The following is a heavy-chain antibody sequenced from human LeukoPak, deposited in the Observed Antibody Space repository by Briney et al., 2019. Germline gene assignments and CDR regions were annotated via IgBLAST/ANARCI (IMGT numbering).Heavy chain of an antibody. Sequence: GRSLRLSCAASGFTFSSYAMHWVRQAPGEGLEWVAVISYDGSNKYYADSVKGRFTISRDNSKNTLYLQMNSLRAEDTAVYYCATTGSSGDEGDAFDIWGQGTMVTVSS. J-gene: IGHJ3*02. CDR3: ATTGSSGDEGDAFDI. CDR1: GFTFSSYA. D-gene: IGHD6-13*01. V-gene: IGHV3-30-3*01. CDR2: ISYDGSNK.